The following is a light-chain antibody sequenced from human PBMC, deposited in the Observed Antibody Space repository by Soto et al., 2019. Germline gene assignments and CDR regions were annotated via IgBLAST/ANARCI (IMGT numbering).Light chain of an antibody. V-gene: IGLV2-8*01. CDR2: HVS. Sequence: QSALTQPPSASGSPGQSVTISCTGAGTDVGQYNYVSWYQQHPGKAPKLLIHHVSRRPSGVPARFSGSKSGNTASLTVSGLQTEDEADYYCSSYGGFNNVLFGGGTQLNVL. CDR3: SSYGGFNNVL. J-gene: IGLJ2*01. CDR1: GTDVGQYNY.